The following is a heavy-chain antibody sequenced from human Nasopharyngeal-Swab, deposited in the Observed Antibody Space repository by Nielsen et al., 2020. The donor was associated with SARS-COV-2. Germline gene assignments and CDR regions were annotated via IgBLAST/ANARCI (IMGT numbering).Heavy chain of an antibody. D-gene: IGHD5-12*01. CDR3: ARDAGKYSGYVLRGPYNWFDP. V-gene: IGHV1-69*06. Sequence: SVKVSCKASGGTFSSYAISWVRQAPGQGLEWMGGIIPIFGTANYAQKFQGRVTITADKSTSTAYMELSSLRSEDTAVYYCARDAGKYSGYVLRGPYNWFDPWGQGTLVTVSS. CDR1: GGTFSSYA. J-gene: IGHJ5*02. CDR2: IIPIFGTA.